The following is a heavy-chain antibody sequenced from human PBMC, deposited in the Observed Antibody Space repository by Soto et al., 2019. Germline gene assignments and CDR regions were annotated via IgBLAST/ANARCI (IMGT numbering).Heavy chain of an antibody. D-gene: IGHD6-19*01. CDR1: AFTFRSYG. CDR2: IWYDGSDK. V-gene: IGHV3-33*01. Sequence: SPRLSCSASAFTFRSYGMHWFRQAPGKGLEWVAVIWYDGSDKNYADSVKGRFTISRDNSKNTMYLQMNSLRAEDTAVYYCARGMAGIRYVYYGMDVWGQGPTVTVSS. CDR3: ARGMAGIRYVYYGMDV. J-gene: IGHJ6*02.